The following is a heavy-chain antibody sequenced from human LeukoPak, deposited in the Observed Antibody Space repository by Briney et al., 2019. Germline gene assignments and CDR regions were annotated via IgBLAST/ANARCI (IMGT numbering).Heavy chain of an antibody. Sequence: GGSLRLSCAASGFTFSRYGMHWVRQAPGKGLEWVAFIPYDGSNKYYADSVKGRFTISGDNSKNTLYLQMNSLRAEDTAVYYCAKGIWFGEFGDGVTWGQGTLVTVSS. V-gene: IGHV3-30*02. D-gene: IGHD3-10*01. CDR2: IPYDGSNK. J-gene: IGHJ4*02. CDR3: AKGIWFGEFGDGVT. CDR1: GFTFSRYG.